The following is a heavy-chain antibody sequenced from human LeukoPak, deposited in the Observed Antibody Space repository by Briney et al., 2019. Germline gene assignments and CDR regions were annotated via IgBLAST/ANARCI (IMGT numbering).Heavy chain of an antibody. CDR1: GGSFSGYY. CDR3: ARGAIFGVVTKGSNWFDP. CDR2: INHSGST. J-gene: IGHJ5*02. D-gene: IGHD3-3*01. V-gene: IGHV4-34*01. Sequence: PSETLSLTCAVYGGSFSGYYWSWIRQPPGKGLEWIGEINHSGSTNYDPSLKSRVTISVDTSKNQFSLKLSSVTAADTAVYYCARGAIFGVVTKGSNWFDPWGQGTLVTVSS.